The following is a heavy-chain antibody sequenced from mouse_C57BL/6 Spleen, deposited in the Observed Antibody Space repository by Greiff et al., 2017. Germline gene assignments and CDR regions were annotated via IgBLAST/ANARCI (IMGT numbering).Heavy chain of an antibody. Sequence: QVQLQQPGAELVMPGASVKLSCKASGYTFTSYWMHWVKQRPGQGLEWIGEIDPSDSYTNYNQKFKGKSTLTVDKSSSTAYMQLSSLTSEDSAVYYCARRGDYGSSSFDYWGQGTTLTVSS. D-gene: IGHD1-1*01. J-gene: IGHJ2*01. CDR1: GYTFTSYW. CDR3: ARRGDYGSSSFDY. CDR2: IDPSDSYT. V-gene: IGHV1-69*01.